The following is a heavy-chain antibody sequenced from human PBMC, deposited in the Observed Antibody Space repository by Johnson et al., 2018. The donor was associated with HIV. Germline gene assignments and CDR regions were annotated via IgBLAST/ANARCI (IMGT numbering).Heavy chain of an antibody. D-gene: IGHD5-24*01. CDR1: GFTFSTYA. J-gene: IGHJ3*02. Sequence: VQLVESGGGLVQPGGSLRLSCAASGFTFSTYAMHWVRQAPGKGLEYVSGLRSDGGSTYYANSVKGRFTISRDNSKNTLYLQMGSLIAEDMAVYYCARCRYGYTLLSAFDIWGQGTMVTVSS. CDR3: ARCRYGYTLLSAFDI. V-gene: IGHV3-64*01. CDR2: LRSDGGST.